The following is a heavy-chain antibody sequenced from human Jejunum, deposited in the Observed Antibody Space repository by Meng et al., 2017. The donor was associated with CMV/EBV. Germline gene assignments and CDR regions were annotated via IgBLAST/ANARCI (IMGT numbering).Heavy chain of an antibody. CDR3: GRDGRPIDY. Sequence: EGQVGDSGGGLVQAGGSLRLSCAASGFTFNRYWMTWVRQAPGKGLEWVANINEDGSEKYYVDSVKGRFTISRDNAKNSVYLQMNSLRVEDTAVYYCGRDGRPIDYWGQGTLVTVSS. CDR1: GFTFNRYW. D-gene: IGHD1-26*01. CDR2: INEDGSEK. V-gene: IGHV3-7*04. J-gene: IGHJ4*02.